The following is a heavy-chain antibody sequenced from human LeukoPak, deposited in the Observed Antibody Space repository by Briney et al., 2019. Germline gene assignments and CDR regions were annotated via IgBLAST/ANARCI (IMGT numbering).Heavy chain of an antibody. V-gene: IGHV3-53*01. Sequence: GGSLRLSCAASGFTVSSNYMSRVRQAPGKGLEWVSVIYSGGSTYYADSVKGRFTISRDNSKNTLYLQMNSLRAEDTAVYYCARAEQWLAPVDYWGQGTLVTVSS. D-gene: IGHD6-19*01. CDR2: IYSGGST. CDR1: GFTVSSNY. CDR3: ARAEQWLAPVDY. J-gene: IGHJ4*02.